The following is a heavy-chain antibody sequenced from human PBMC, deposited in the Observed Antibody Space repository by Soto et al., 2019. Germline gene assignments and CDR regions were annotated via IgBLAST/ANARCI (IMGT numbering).Heavy chain of an antibody. V-gene: IGHV4-31*03. CDR1: GGSIRSIEHY. CDR2: IYYSGST. Sequence: SETLSLTCTVSGGSIRSIEHYWSWIRQHPGKGLEWIGYIYYSGSTYYNPSLKSRVTISVDTSKNQFSLKLSSVTAADTAVYYCARGTVALYRYYYYYMDVWGKGTTVTVSS. CDR3: ARGTVALYRYYYYYMDV. D-gene: IGHD3-16*01. J-gene: IGHJ6*03.